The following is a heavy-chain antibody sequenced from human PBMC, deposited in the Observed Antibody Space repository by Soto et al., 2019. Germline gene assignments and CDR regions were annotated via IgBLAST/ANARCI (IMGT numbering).Heavy chain of an antibody. Sequence: QLQLQESGPGLVKPSETLSLSCTVSGGSISSSSYYWGWIRQPPGKGLEWIGSIYYSGSTYYNPSLKSRVTISVDTSKNQFSLKLSSVTAADTAVYHCARLNRGWFDPWGQRTLVTVSS. J-gene: IGHJ5*02. V-gene: IGHV4-39*01. CDR2: IYYSGST. CDR3: ARLNRGWFDP. CDR1: GGSISSSSYY.